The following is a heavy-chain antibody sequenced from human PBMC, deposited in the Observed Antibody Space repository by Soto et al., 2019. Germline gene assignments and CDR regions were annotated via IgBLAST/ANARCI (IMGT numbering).Heavy chain of an antibody. CDR2: IKSKTDGGTT. D-gene: IGHD2-15*01. V-gene: IGHV3-15*07. Sequence: AGSLRLSCAASGFTFSNAWMNWVRQAPGKGLEWVGRIKSKTDGGTTDYAAPVKGRFTISRDDSKNTLYLQMNSLKTEDTAVYYCTTVVDCSGGSCSGSKSYYYYGMDVSGQGTTVTVSS. J-gene: IGHJ6*02. CDR1: GFTFSNAW. CDR3: TTVVDCSGGSCSGSKSYYYYGMDV.